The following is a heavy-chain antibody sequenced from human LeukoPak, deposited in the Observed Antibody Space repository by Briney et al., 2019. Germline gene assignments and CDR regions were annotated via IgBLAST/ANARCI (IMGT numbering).Heavy chain of an antibody. CDR1: GFTFSSFS. D-gene: IGHD4-17*01. CDR3: ASIMTAVTIPDY. Sequence: TGGSLRLSCTASGFTFSSFSMNWVRQAPGKGLEWVSSITISGSFIYYADSVKGRFTISRDNAKNSLYLQMNSLRAEDTAIYYCASIMTAVTIPDYWGQGTLVTVSS. J-gene: IGHJ4*01. CDR2: ITISGSFI. V-gene: IGHV3-21*01.